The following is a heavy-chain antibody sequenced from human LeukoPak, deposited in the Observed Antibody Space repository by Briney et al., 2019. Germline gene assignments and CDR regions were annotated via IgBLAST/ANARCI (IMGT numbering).Heavy chain of an antibody. CDR2: IYPGDSDT. Sequence: GGSLRLSCKGSGYSFTSYWIGWVRQMPGKGLEWMGIIYPGDSDTRYSPSFQGQVTISADKSISTAYLQWSSLKASDTAMYYCARLVPIVVVPAADSWFDPWGQGTLVTVSS. CDR3: ARLVPIVVVPAADSWFDP. CDR1: GYSFTSYW. J-gene: IGHJ5*02. D-gene: IGHD2-2*01. V-gene: IGHV5-51*01.